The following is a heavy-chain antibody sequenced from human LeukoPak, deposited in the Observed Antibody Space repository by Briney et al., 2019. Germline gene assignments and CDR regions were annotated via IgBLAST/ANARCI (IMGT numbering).Heavy chain of an antibody. CDR2: ISRSSDYM. CDR1: GFTFSSYS. J-gene: IGHJ4*02. D-gene: IGHD1-26*01. Sequence: GGSLRLSCTASGFTFSSYSMNWVRQAPGKGLEWVSSISRSSDYMYYADSVKGRFTISRDNAKNSLYLQMNSLRAEDTAMYYCAREVVRATSGDYWGQGTLVTVSS. V-gene: IGHV3-21*01. CDR3: AREVVRATSGDY.